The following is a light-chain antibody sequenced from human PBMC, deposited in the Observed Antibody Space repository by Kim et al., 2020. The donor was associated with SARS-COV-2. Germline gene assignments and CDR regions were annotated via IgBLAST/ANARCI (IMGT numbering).Light chain of an antibody. J-gene: IGKJ4*01. CDR2: AAS. CDR3: QQAGSHPLT. CDR1: QSIGSW. V-gene: IGKV1-12*01. Sequence: ASVGDRVTITCRASQSIGSWLAWDQQEPGKAPKLLIYAASTLQSGVPSRFNGIGSGTDFTLTITNLQPEDFATDFCQQAGSHPLTVGGGTKVDIK.